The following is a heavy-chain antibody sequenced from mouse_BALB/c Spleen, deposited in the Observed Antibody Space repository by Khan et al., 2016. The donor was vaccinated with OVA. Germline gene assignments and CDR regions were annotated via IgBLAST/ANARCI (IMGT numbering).Heavy chain of an antibody. V-gene: IGHV5-6*01. D-gene: IGHD1-1*01. J-gene: IGHJ3*01. CDR1: GFTFSTYG. CDR3: ARLADYYDSEGFAY. CDR2: ISTGGHYT. Sequence: EVQLQESGGDLVEPGGSLKLSCAASGFTFSTYGMSWVRQTPDRRLEWVATISTGGHYTYYPDSVRGRFTISRDNARNTLYLQMTSLKSEDTAMFYCARLADYYDSEGFAYWGQGTLVTVSA.